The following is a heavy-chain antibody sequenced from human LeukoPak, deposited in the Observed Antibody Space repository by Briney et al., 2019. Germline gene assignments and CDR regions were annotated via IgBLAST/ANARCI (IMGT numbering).Heavy chain of an antibody. J-gene: IGHJ5*02. CDR3: ATTGTSGPNWFDP. D-gene: IGHD1-1*01. CDR1: GYTFTGYY. CDR2: INPNRGGT. V-gene: IGHV1-2*02. Sequence: ASVKVSCKASGYTFTGYYMHWVRQAPGQGLEWMGWINPNRGGTNNAQTFQGRVTMTRDTSISTAYMELSRLRPDDTAVYYCATTGTSGPNWFDPWGQGTLVTVSS.